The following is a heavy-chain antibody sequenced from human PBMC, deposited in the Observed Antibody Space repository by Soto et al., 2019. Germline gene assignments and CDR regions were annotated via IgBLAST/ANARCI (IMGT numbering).Heavy chain of an antibody. D-gene: IGHD3-22*01. CDR3: ATYGRTYYYDSSGYSGWFDP. CDR1: GYTLTELS. V-gene: IGHV1-24*01. CDR2: FDPEDGET. J-gene: IGHJ5*02. Sequence: ASVKVSCKVSGYTLTELSMHWVRQAPGKGLEWMGGFDPEDGETIYAQKFQGRVTMTEDTSTDTAYMELSRLRSEDTAGYYCATYGRTYYYDSSGYSGWFDPWGQGTLVTVSS.